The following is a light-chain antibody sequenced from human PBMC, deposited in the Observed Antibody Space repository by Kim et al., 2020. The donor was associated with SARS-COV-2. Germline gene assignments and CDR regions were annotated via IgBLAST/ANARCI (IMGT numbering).Light chain of an antibody. CDR2: GAS. V-gene: IGKV3-20*01. CDR1: QSVSSSY. J-gene: IGKJ2*01. Sequence: EIVLTQSPATLSLSPGERATLSCRASQSVSSSYSVWYQQKPGQAPRLLICGASSSATGIPDRFSGSGSGTDFTLTISRLEPEDCAVYYCQQYDSSSYTFGQGTKLEI. CDR3: QQYDSSSYT.